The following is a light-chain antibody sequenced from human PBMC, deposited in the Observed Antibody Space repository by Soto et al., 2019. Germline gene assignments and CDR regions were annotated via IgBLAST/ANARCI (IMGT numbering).Light chain of an antibody. CDR2: DAS. Sequence: DIQMTQSPSSLSASVGDRVTITCQASQNINNYLNWYKQKPGRAPKLLIYDASNLEAGVPSRFRGSGSGTDSTFTIRRLQPEDIATYYCQQYENLPTFGQGTRLEIK. V-gene: IGKV1-33*01. CDR3: QQYENLPT. CDR1: QNINNY. J-gene: IGKJ5*01.